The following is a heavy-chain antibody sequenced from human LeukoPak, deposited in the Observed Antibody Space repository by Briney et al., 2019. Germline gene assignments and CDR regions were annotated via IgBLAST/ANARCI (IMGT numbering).Heavy chain of an antibody. CDR1: VFTFSTYA. J-gene: IGHJ6*03. V-gene: IGHV3-23*01. D-gene: IGHD6-19*01. CDR3: AKGSKAVLFTRDHYMDV. Sequence: GGSLRLSCVASVFTFSTYAMGWVRQVPGKGLEWASSVSESGGSTYYADSVRGRFTISRDNSKNTLYLQMNSLRAEDTAVYFCAKGSKAVLFTRDHYMDVWGKGTTVTISS. CDR2: VSESGGST.